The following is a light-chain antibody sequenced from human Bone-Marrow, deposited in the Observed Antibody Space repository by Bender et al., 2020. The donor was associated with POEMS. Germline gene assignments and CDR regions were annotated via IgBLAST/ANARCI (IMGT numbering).Light chain of an antibody. V-gene: IGLV2-14*01. J-gene: IGLJ2*01. CDR3: SSYRTLSTLA. CDR1: SSDVGGYNY. Sequence: QSALTQPASVSGSPGQSITISCTGTSSDVGGYNYVSWYQQHPGKAPKLMIYDVSNRPSGVSNRFSGSKSGNTTSLTISGLQAEDEADYYCSSYRTLSTLAFGGGTKLTVL. CDR2: DVS.